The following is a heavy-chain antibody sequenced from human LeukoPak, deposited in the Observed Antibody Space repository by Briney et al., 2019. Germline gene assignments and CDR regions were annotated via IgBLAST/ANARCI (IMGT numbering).Heavy chain of an antibody. CDR3: ARDRGTLRIDY. V-gene: IGHV3-48*03. Sequence: PGGSLSLSCAASGFTFSSYEMNWVRQAPGKGLEWVSYISSSGSTIYYADSVKGRFTISRDNAKNSLYLQMNSLRAEDTAVYYCARDRGTLRIDYWGQGTLVTVSS. CDR1: GFTFSSYE. J-gene: IGHJ4*02. CDR2: ISSSGSTI. D-gene: IGHD2/OR15-2a*01.